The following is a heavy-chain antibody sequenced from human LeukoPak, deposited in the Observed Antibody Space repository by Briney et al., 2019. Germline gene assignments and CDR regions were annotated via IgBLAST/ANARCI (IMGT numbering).Heavy chain of an antibody. CDR2: INTSGSGT. D-gene: IGHD6-19*01. CDR1: GFTLSSYA. CDR3: AKGVWDSSGWYLDY. V-gene: IGHV3-23*05. J-gene: IGHJ4*02. Sequence: PGGSLRLSCAVSGFTLSSYAMSWVRQAPGKGLEWVSVINTSGSGTFYADSVKGRFTISRDSSKNTLYLQMNSLRAEDTAVYYCAKGVWDSSGWYLDYWGQGTLVTVSS.